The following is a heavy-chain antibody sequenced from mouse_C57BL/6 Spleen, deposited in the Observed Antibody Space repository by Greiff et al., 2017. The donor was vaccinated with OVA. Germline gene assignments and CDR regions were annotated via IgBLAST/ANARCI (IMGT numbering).Heavy chain of an antibody. J-gene: IGHJ4*01. V-gene: IGHV1-18*01. Sequence: VQLQQSGPELVKPGASVKIPCKASGYTFTDYNMDWVKQSHGKSLEWIGDINPNNGGTIYNQKFKGKATLTVDKSSSTAYMELRSLTSEDTAVYYSASSQIRLQDYAMDYWGKGTSVTVS. CDR1: GYTFTDYN. CDR2: INPNNGGT. D-gene: IGHD3-2*02. CDR3: ASSQIRLQDYAMDY.